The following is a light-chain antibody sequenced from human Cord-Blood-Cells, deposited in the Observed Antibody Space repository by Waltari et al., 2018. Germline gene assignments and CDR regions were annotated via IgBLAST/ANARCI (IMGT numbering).Light chain of an antibody. CDR2: EGS. J-gene: IGLJ1*01. Sequence: QAALTQPAPVSGSPGQSIPLSCYGTSSDVGCHNLVSWYQQHPGKAPKLMIYEGSKRPSGVSNRFSGSKSGNTASLTISGLQAEDEADYYCCSYAGSSTYVFGTGTKVTVL. CDR3: CSYAGSSTYV. CDR1: SSDVGCHNL. V-gene: IGLV2-23*01.